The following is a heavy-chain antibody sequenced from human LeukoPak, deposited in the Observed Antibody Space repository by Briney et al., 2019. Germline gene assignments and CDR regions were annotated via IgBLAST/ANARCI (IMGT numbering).Heavy chain of an antibody. J-gene: IGHJ6*03. V-gene: IGHV5-51*01. Sequence: GESLKISCKGSGYSFTSYWIGWVRQMPGKGLEWMGIIYPGDSDTRYSPSFQGQVTISADKSISTAYLQWSSLKASDTAMYYCARLWFGLGLTDPHYYYMDVWGKGTTVTVSS. CDR1: GYSFTSYW. CDR3: ARLWFGLGLTDPHYYYMDV. CDR2: IYPGDSDT. D-gene: IGHD3-10*01.